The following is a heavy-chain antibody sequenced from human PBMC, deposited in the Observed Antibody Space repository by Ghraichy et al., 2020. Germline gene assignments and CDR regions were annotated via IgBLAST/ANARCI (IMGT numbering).Heavy chain of an antibody. CDR1: GFTFSSYS. CDR3: ARDRHYDFWSGTQNYYFDY. J-gene: IGHJ4*02. V-gene: IGHV3-48*02. CDR2: ISSSSSTI. Sequence: GGSLRLSCAASGFTFSSYSMNWVRQAPGKGLEWVSYISSSSSTIYYADSVKGRFTISRDNAKNSPYLQMNSLRDEDTAVYYCARDRHYDFWSGTQNYYFDYWCQGTLVTVSS. D-gene: IGHD3-3*01.